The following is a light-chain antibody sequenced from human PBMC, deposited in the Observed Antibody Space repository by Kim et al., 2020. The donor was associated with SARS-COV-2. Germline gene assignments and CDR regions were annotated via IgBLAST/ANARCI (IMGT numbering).Light chain of an antibody. CDR2: AAS. CDR3: QQSNTSPLP. Sequence: DIELTQSPSTLSSSPGERATLTCRASQSVSTYLAWYQQKPGKAPRLLIYAASSRATGIPSRFSGGGSGTDFTLTIRSLEPEDFAVYYCQQSNTSPLPFGEGTKVDIK. CDR1: QSVSTY. J-gene: IGKJ4*01. V-gene: IGKV3-11*01.